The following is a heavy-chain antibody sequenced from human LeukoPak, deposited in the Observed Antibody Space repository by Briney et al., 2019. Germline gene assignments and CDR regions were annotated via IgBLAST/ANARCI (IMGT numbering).Heavy chain of an antibody. CDR3: ARAPTRSGYYTGFDY. V-gene: IGHV3-21*01. Sequence: PGGSLRLSCAASGFTFSSYSMNWVRQAPGKGLEWVSSISSSSSYIYYADSVKGRFTISRDNAKNSLYLQMNSQRAEDTAVYYCARAPTRSGYYTGFDYWGQGTLVTVSS. CDR1: GFTFSSYS. CDR2: ISSSSSYI. D-gene: IGHD3-3*01. J-gene: IGHJ4*02.